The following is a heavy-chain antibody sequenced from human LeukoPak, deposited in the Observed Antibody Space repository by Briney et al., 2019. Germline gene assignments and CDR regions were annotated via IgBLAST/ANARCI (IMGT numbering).Heavy chain of an antibody. D-gene: IGHD2-8*01. CDR1: GFTFTSYA. CDR2: VSGSGDGT. CDR3: ARWVCTNGVCYTPWFDP. V-gene: IGHV3-23*01. J-gene: IGHJ5*02. Sequence: GGSLRLSCAASGFTFTSYAMGWVRQAPGKGLEWVSSVSGSGDGTYYADSVKGRFTISRDNSKKTLDLHMDSLRAEDTAVYYCARWVCTNGVCYTPWFDPWGQGTLVTVSS.